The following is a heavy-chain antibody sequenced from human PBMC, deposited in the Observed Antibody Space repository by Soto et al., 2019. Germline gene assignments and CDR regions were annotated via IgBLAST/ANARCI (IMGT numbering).Heavy chain of an antibody. V-gene: IGHV4-59*01. J-gene: IGHJ4*02. CDR3: ARGGNRYSNVASGVGGFDF. CDR1: GASISSSY. CDR2: VYHTGAT. Sequence: SETLSLTCTVSGASISSSYWIWIRQSPERGLEWIAYVYHTGATNYNPSLKSRVTISLDTSKGQFSLNLTSLTTADTAVYFCARGGNRYSNVASGVGGFDFWGQGSLVTVSS. D-gene: IGHD5-12*01.